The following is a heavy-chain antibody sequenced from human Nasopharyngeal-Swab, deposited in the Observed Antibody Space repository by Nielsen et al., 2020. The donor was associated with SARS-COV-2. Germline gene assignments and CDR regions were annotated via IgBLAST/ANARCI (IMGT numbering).Heavy chain of an antibody. V-gene: IGHV1-3*01. CDR2: INAGNGKT. CDR1: GYTFTSYA. J-gene: IGHJ4*02. CDR3: ARDGYNWGFDY. D-gene: IGHD5-24*01. Sequence: ASVKVSCKASGYTFTSYAMHWVRQAPGQRLEWMGWINAGNGKTKSSQKFQGGVTITRDTSASTAYMELSSLRSEDTAVYYCARDGYNWGFDYWGQGTLVSVSS.